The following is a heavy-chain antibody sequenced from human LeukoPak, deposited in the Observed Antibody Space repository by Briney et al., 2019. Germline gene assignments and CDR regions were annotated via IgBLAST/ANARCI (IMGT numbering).Heavy chain of an antibody. J-gene: IGHJ6*03. CDR3: ARDEGGYSGYDSGRDYYYYYMDV. CDR1: GGSFSGYY. V-gene: IGHV4-34*01. Sequence: SETLSLTCAVYGGSFSGYYWSWIRQPPGKGLEWIGEINHSKSSKYNPSLKSRVTISVDTSKNQFPLQLNSVTPEDTAVYYCARDEGGYSGYDSGRDYYYYYMDVWGKGTTVTVSS. D-gene: IGHD5-12*01. CDR2: INHSKSS.